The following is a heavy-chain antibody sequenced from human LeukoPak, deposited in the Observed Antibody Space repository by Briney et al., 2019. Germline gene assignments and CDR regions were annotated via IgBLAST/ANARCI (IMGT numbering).Heavy chain of an antibody. V-gene: IGHV3-74*01. CDR3: ARAGNNYFDL. CDR2: MNADGRTI. J-gene: IGHJ2*01. Sequence: PGGSLRLSCAASGFTFSSSWMHWVRQGPGKGLVWVARMNADGRTINYADSVKGRFTISRDNAKNTLYLQMNSLRTEDAAVYYCARAGNNYFDLWGRGTQVTVSS. CDR1: GFTFSSSW. D-gene: IGHD1/OR15-1a*01.